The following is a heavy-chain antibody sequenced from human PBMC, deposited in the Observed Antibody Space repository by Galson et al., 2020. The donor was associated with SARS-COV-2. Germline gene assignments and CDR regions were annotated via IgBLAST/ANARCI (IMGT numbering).Heavy chain of an antibody. CDR1: GYRFTSYW. D-gene: IGHD2-8*01. CDR2: VFPGDSET. J-gene: IGHJ6*02. CDR3: ARHTADCSNGICYADYYHGMDV. Sequence: GESLKISCQASGYRFTSYWIGWVRQMPGKGLEWMGIVFPGDSETRYSPSFQGQVTISADKSISTPYLQWSSLKASDTAMYYCARHTADCSNGICYADYYHGMDVWGQGTAVTVS. V-gene: IGHV5-51*01.